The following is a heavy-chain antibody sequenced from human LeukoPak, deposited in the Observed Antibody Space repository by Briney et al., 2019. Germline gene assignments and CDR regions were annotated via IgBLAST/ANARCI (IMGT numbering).Heavy chain of an antibody. V-gene: IGHV3-23*01. D-gene: IGHD6-13*01. CDR2: ISGGGGST. Sequence: PGGSLRLSCAASGFTFSSYSMSWVRQAPGKGLEWVSAISGGGGSTYYADSVKGRFTISRDNSKNTLYLQMNSLRAEDTAVYYCAKLPVAAAGSGDWLFDYWGQGTLVTVSS. CDR1: GFTFSSYS. J-gene: IGHJ4*02. CDR3: AKLPVAAAGSGDWLFDY.